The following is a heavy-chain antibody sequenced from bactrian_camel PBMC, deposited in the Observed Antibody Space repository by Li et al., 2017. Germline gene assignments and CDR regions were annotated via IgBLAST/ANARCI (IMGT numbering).Heavy chain of an antibody. J-gene: IGHJ4*01. CDR2: LERSGRV. CDR1: GSIDGTNC. V-gene: IGHV3S53*01. Sequence: HVQLVESGGGSVQPGGSLRLSCEVSGSIDGTNCMGWFRQAPGKEREGVASLERSGRVSYADSVKGRFTISKDNAKNTLYLQMDSLKPEDSAMYYCARSRFVFRGCDLSTSGYYYGGQGTQVTVS. D-gene: IGHD5*01. CDR3: ARSRFVFRGCDLSTSGYYY.